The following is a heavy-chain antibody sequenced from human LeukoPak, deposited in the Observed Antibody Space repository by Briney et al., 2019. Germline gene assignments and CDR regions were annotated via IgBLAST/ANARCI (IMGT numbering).Heavy chain of an antibody. CDR3: ARGLYYYDSSGYYGLVY. Sequence: ASVKVSCKASGYTFTSYDINWVRQATGQGLEWMGWMNPNSGNTGYAQKFQGRVTMTRNTSISTAYMELSSLRSEDTAVYYCARGLYYYDSSGYYGLVYWGQGTLVTVSS. V-gene: IGHV1-8*01. CDR1: GYTFTSYD. CDR2: MNPNSGNT. D-gene: IGHD3-22*01. J-gene: IGHJ4*02.